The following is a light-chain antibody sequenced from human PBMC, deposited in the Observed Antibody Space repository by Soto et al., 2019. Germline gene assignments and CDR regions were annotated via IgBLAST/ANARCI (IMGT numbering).Light chain of an antibody. CDR3: SSFTSTSTPVV. J-gene: IGLJ2*01. CDR1: SSDIGRYDY. V-gene: IGLV2-14*01. Sequence: QSALTQPGSVSGSPGQSITISCTGTSSDIGRYDYVSWYQQHPGKAPKVMIYDVTNRPSGIANRFSGSKSGNTASLTISGLQAEDEAGYYCSSFTSTSTPVVFGGGTKLTVL. CDR2: DVT.